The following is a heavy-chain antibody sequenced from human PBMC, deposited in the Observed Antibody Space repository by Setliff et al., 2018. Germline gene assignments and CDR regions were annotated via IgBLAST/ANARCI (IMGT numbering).Heavy chain of an antibody. CDR2: INHSGST. V-gene: IGHV4-34*01. CDR3: ARETTAWGYVDTAMVTFIDQ. CDR1: GGSFSGYY. J-gene: IGHJ4*02. Sequence: SETLSLTCAVYGGSFSGYYWSWIRQPPGKGLEWIGEINHSGSTNYNPSLKGRVTISVDTSKNQFSLKLSSVTAADTAVYYCARETTAWGYVDTAMVTFIDQWGQGTLVTVSS. D-gene: IGHD5-18*01.